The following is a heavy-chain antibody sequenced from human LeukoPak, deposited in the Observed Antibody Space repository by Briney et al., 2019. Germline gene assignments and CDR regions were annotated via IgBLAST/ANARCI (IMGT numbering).Heavy chain of an antibody. J-gene: IGHJ5*02. CDR2: IIPIFGTA. V-gene: IGHV1-69*06. D-gene: IGHD6-13*01. Sequence: ASVKVSCKASGGTLSSYAISWVRQAPGQGLEWMGGIIPIFGTANYAQKFQGRVTITADKSTSTAYMELSSLRSEDTAVYYCARDHSGAAAGKYWFDPWGQGTLVTVSS. CDR3: ARDHSGAAAGKYWFDP. CDR1: GGTLSSYA.